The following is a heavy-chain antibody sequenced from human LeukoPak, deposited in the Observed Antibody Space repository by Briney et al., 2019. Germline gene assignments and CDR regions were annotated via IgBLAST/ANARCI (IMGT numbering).Heavy chain of an antibody. D-gene: IGHD1-1*01. V-gene: IGHV3-53*01. CDR1: GFTVSSND. Sequence: GGSLRLSCAASGFTVSSNDMSWVRQAPGKGLEWVSVIYSGGSTDYADSVKGRFTISRDNSKNTLYLQMNSLRAEDTAVYHCARGPAGYNWGQGTLVTVSS. CDR2: IYSGGST. J-gene: IGHJ4*02. CDR3: ARGPAGYN.